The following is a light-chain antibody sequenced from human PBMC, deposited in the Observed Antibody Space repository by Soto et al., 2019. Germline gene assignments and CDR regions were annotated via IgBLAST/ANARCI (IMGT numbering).Light chain of an antibody. V-gene: IGLV3-25*02. CDR1: ALPKQF. CDR3: LSPDISGNSWV. Sequence: SYELTQPPSMSVSPEQTARITCSGDALPKQFAYWYQQKTAQAPLLVIYKDTERPSGIPERFTGSNSGTTVTLIISGVQAEDEADYYCLSPDISGNSWVFGGGTKLTVL. J-gene: IGLJ3*02. CDR2: KDT.